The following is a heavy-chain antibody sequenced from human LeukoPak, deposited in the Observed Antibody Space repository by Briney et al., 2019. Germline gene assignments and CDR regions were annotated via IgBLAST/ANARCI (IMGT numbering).Heavy chain of an antibody. Sequence: GGSWRFSCAASGFTFSSYAMSWARQPPGKGREWIGHIKSKNEGGTTDYAAPVKGRFTVLRDDSKSTLYLQMNGLKTEDTAIYYCTTDGDGPLKYFDYWGQGTQVAVSS. V-gene: IGHV3-15*01. CDR1: GFTFSSYA. CDR3: TTDGDGPLKYFDY. J-gene: IGHJ4*02. D-gene: IGHD2-21*01. CDR2: IKSKNEGGTT.